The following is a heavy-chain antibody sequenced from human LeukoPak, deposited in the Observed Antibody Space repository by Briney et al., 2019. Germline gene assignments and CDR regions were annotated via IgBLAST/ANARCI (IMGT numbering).Heavy chain of an antibody. CDR2: IIPIFGTA. CDR3: AREGYDMSFDP. J-gene: IGHJ5*02. CDR1: GGTFSSYA. D-gene: IGHD3-22*01. Sequence: GASVKVSCKASGGTFSSYAISWVRQAPGQGLEWMGGIIPIFGTANYAQKFQGRVTIIADESTSTAYMELSSLRSEDTAVYYCAREGYDMSFDPWGQGTLVTVSS. V-gene: IGHV1-69*13.